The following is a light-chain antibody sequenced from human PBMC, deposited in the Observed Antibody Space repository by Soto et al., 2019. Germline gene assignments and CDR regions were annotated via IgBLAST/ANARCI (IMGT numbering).Light chain of an antibody. CDR1: QSVSSTY. CDR3: QQYGSTPWT. V-gene: IGKV3-20*01. CDR2: GAS. J-gene: IGKJ1*01. Sequence: EIVLTQSPGTLSLSQGEGATLSCRASQSVSSTYFAWYQQKPGQAPRLLIYGASTWATGIPDRFSGSGSGTDFTLTISSLEPEDFAVYYCQQYGSTPWTFGQGTNVETK.